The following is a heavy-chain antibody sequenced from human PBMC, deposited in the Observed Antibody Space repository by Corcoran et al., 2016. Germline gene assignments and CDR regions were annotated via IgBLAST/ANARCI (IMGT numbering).Heavy chain of an antibody. CDR1: GYTFTSYA. V-gene: IGHV1-3*01. CDR3: ARDVHYDFWSGYLGWFDP. CDR2: INAGNGNT. D-gene: IGHD3-3*01. Sequence: QVQLVQSGAEVKKPGASVKVSCKASGYTFTSYAMHWVRQAPGQRLEWMGWINAGNGNTKYSQKFPGRVTITRGTSASTAYMELGSLRSEDTAVYYCARDVHYDFWSGYLGWFDPWGQGTLVTVSS. J-gene: IGHJ5*02.